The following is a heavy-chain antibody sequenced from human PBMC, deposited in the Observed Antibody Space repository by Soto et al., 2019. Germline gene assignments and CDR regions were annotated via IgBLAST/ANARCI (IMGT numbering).Heavy chain of an antibody. J-gene: IGHJ4*02. CDR2: IIPILGIA. CDR1: GRTFSSYT. CDR3: AREYEADLATEVPYLDY. Sequence: SVKVSCKASGRTFSSYTISWVRQAPGQGLEWMGRIIPILGIANYAQKFQGRVTITADKSTSTAYMELSSLRSEDTAVYYCAREYEADLATEVPYLDYWGQGTLVTVSS. V-gene: IGHV1-69*04. D-gene: IGHD3-16*01.